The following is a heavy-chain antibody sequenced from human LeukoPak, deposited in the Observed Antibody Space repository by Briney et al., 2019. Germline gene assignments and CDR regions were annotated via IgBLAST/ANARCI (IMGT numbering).Heavy chain of an antibody. CDR2: ISSSSSYI. J-gene: IGHJ4*02. Sequence: SGGSLRLSCAASEFTFNNYNMNWVRQAPGKGLEWVSSISSSSSYIYYADSVKGRFTISRDNAKNSLYLQMNSLRVEDTAVYYCARDRDFDYWGQGTLVTVSS. D-gene: IGHD5-24*01. CDR3: ARDRDFDY. V-gene: IGHV3-21*01. CDR1: EFTFNNYN.